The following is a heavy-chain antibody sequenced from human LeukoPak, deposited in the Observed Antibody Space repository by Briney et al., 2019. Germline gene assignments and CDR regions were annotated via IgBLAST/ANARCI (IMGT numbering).Heavy chain of an antibody. CDR1: GYTFTGYY. CDR3: ARDGGDLSGSYSQNAFDI. Sequence: GASVKVSCKASGYTFTGYYMHWVRQAPGQGLEWMGWINPNSGGTNYAQKFQGRVTMTRDTSISTAYMELSRLRSDDTAVYYCARDGGDLSGSYSQNAFDIWGQGTMVTVSS. V-gene: IGHV1-2*02. CDR2: INPNSGGT. J-gene: IGHJ3*02. D-gene: IGHD1-26*01.